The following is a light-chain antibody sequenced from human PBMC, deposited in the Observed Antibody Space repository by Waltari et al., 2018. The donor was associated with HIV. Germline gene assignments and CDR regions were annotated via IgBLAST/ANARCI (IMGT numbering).Light chain of an antibody. CDR3: CSYAGAYTVI. CDR1: SSDVGAYDY. V-gene: IGLV2-11*01. CDR2: DVS. Sequence: QSALTQPRSVSGSPGQSVTISCTGTSSDVGAYDYVPWYQQHPGKAPKLIIYDVSQRPSVVPDRFAGSKSGDTASLTISGLQGEDEAEYYCCSYAGAYTVILGGGTKLTVL. J-gene: IGLJ2*01.